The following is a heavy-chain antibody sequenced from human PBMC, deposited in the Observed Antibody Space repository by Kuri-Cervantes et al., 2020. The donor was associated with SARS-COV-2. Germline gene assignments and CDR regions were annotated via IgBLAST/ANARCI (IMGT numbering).Heavy chain of an antibody. CDR1: GGSISSGDYY. CDR3: ARHSYDFWSGSEPFDY. J-gene: IGHJ4*02. Sequence: SETLSLTCTVSGGSISSGDYYWNWIRQPPGKGLEWIGYIYYSGSTYYNPSLKSRLTISVDTSKNQFSLKLSSVTAADTAVYYCARHSYDFWSGSEPFDYWGQGTLVTVSS. CDR2: IYYSGST. D-gene: IGHD3-3*01. V-gene: IGHV4-30-4*08.